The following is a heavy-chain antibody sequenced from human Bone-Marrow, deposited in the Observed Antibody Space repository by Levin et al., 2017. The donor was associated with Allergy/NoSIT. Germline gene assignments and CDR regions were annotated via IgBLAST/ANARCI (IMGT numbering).Heavy chain of an antibody. V-gene: IGHV3-7*01. CDR1: GFSISTHW. J-gene: IGHJ4*02. Sequence: LSGGSLRLSCAASGFSISTHWMSWVRQAPGKGPEWVANIKQDGSVKSYIDSVKGRFTISRDNAKNLLFLQMNSLTADDTAVYYCSRSNVAVPGQDYWGQGTLVTVSS. CDR2: IKQDGSVK. D-gene: IGHD6-19*01. CDR3: SRSNVAVPGQDY.